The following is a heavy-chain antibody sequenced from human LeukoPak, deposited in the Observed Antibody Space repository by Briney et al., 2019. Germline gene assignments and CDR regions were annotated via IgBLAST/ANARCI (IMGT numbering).Heavy chain of an antibody. CDR2: IVVGSGNT. CDR1: GITVTSSA. V-gene: IGHV1-58*01. Sequence: SVKVSCKASGITVTSSAVQRVRQARGQRLEWIGCIVVGSGNTNYAQKFQERVTITRDMSTSTAYMELSSLRSEDTAVYYCAAGEPSRDYYDSSGYSLFDYWGQGTLVTVSS. J-gene: IGHJ4*02. CDR3: AAGEPSRDYYDSSGYSLFDY. D-gene: IGHD3-22*01.